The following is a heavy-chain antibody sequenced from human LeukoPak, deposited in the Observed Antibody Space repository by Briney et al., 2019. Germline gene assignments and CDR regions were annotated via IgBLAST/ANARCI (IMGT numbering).Heavy chain of an antibody. V-gene: IGHV3-11*01. CDR3: ARVAAAADHYFAY. CDR2: ITYSGSDT. Sequence: GGSLGLFCGASGFTFSDYYMSWVRQAPGKGLEWLSYITYSGSDTYYADSVKGRFTISRDNAKNSLYLQMNSLRAEDAAVYYCARVAAAADHYFAYWGQGHLVPVSS. CDR1: GFTFSDYY. D-gene: IGHD6-13*01. J-gene: IGHJ4*02.